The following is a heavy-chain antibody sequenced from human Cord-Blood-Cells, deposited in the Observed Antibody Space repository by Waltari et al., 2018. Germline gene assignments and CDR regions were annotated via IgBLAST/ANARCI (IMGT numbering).Heavy chain of an antibody. J-gene: IGHJ4*02. CDR1: GGSFSGYY. CDR3: ARVLIVGAAFDY. V-gene: IGHV4-34*01. CDR2: INHRGST. D-gene: IGHD1-26*01. Sequence: QVQLQQWGAGLLKPSETLSLTCAVYGGSFSGYYWSWIRQPPGKGLEWIGEINHRGSTNYNPSLKSRVTISVDTSKNQFSLKLSSVTAADTAVYYCARVLIVGAAFDYWGQGTLVTVSS.